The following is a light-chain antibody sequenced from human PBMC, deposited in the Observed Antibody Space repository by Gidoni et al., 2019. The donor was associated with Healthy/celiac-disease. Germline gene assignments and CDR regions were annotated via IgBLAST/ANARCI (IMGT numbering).Light chain of an antibody. J-gene: IGKJ4*01. CDR2: WAS. CDR3: QQYYSTPLT. CDR1: QSVLYSSNNKNY. V-gene: IGKV4-1*01. Sequence: DFVMSPSPDSLALSLGERATINCKSSQSVLYSSNNKNYLAWYQQKPGQPPKLLIYWASTRESGVPDRFSGSGSGTDFTLTISSLQAEDVAVYYCQQYYSTPLTFGGXTKVEIK.